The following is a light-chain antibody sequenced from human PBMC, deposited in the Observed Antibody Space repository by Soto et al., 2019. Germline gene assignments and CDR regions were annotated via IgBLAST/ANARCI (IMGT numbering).Light chain of an antibody. Sequence: EIVLTQSTGTLSLSPGERATLSCRASQSVSSSYLAWYQQKPGQAPRLLIYGASSRATGSPDRFSGSGSGNDFTLTISRLEPEDLEEYYWQQYGSSPRYTFGQGTKLEIK. J-gene: IGKJ2*01. CDR2: GAS. CDR1: QSVSSSY. CDR3: QQYGSSPRYT. V-gene: IGKV3-20*01.